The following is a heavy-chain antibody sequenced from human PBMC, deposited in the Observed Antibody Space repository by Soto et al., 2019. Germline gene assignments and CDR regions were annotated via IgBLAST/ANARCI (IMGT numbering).Heavy chain of an antibody. V-gene: IGHV3-48*01. J-gene: IGHJ6*03. CDR2: ISLSSSTI. CDR1: GFTFSSYN. CDR3: AIDTRNYYYDVDV. Sequence: EVQLVESGGGLVQPGGSLRLSCAASGFTFSSYNMNWVRQAPGKGLEWISEISLSSSTILYADSGKGRFNISRDNATNFLYLPMNSARAEDTAVYYCAIDTRNYYYDVDVRGKGTTVTVSS.